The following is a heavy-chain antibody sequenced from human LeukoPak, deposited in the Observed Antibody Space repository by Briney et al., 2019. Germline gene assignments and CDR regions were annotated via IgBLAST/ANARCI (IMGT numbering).Heavy chain of an antibody. CDR3: ARHLRNHDAFDI. J-gene: IGHJ3*02. V-gene: IGHV4-59*08. Sequence: SETLSLTCTVSGGSISSYSWGWIRQPPGKGLAWVGYIYYSGNSNYNPSLKSRVTISVDTSKNQFSLKLSSVTAADTAVYYCARHLRNHDAFDIWGQGTMVTVSS. D-gene: IGHD1-14*01. CDR1: GGSISSYS. CDR2: IYYSGNS.